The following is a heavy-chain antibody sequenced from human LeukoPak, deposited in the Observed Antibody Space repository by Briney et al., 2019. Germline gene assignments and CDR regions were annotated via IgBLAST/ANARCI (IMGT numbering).Heavy chain of an antibody. D-gene: IGHD3-16*01. CDR2: IFYTGST. V-gene: IGHV4-31*03. J-gene: IGHJ5*02. Sequence: PSESLSLTCTVSGASIRGGDYSWSSVRQHPGKGMEWIGYIFYTGSTYFNPSIKSRLTISVDTSKNQSSLKLSSVTAAGTAVYYCAREVWDRRNPGAWLDPWGQGSLVSVSS. CDR1: GASIRGGDYS. CDR3: AREVWDRRNPGAWLDP.